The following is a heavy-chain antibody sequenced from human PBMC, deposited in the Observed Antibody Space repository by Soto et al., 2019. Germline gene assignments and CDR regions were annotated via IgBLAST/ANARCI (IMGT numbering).Heavy chain of an antibody. Sequence: EVQLVESGGGLVQPGGSLRLSCVASGFTFSSYEMNWVRQAPGKGLEWVSYISSSGSTIYYADSVKGRFTISRDNAKNSLYLQMNSLRAEDTAVYYCARVQVWQQLEYYYYGMDVWGQGTTVTVSS. CDR1: GFTFSSYE. CDR2: ISSSGSTI. V-gene: IGHV3-48*03. CDR3: ARVQVWQQLEYYYYGMDV. D-gene: IGHD6-13*01. J-gene: IGHJ6*02.